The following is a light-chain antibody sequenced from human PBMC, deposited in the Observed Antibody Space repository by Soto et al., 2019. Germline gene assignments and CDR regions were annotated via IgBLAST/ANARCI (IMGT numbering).Light chain of an antibody. Sequence: EIVLTQSPGTLSLSPGERATLSCRASQSVRSNYLAWYQQKPGQAPRLLIYGASSRPTGIPDRFSGTGSGTDFTLTISRLEPEDFAMYYCQQYGGSPYTFGQGTKLEIK. CDR2: GAS. CDR1: QSVRSNY. CDR3: QQYGGSPYT. J-gene: IGKJ2*01. V-gene: IGKV3-20*01.